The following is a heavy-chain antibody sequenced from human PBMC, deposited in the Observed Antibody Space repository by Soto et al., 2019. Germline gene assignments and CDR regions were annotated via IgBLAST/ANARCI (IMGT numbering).Heavy chain of an antibody. Sequence: QVQLVQSGAEEKKPGASVKVSCTASGYTFSSYAIHWVRQAPGQGLEWMGWINPGNANTKNSQKFQGRVTITSDTSASTAYMELSSLTSEDTVVYCCARVDGAYWGQGTLVTVSS. V-gene: IGHV1-3*05. CDR1: GYTFSSYA. J-gene: IGHJ4*02. CDR3: ARVDGAY. D-gene: IGHD2-2*03. CDR2: INPGNANT.